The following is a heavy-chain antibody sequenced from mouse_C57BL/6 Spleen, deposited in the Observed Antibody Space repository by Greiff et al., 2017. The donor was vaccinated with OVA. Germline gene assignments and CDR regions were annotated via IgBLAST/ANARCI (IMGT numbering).Heavy chain of an antibody. CDR3: TREGLRRRKGFAY. J-gene: IGHJ3*01. V-gene: IGHV1-15*01. Sequence: QVQLQQSGAELVRPGASVTLSCKASGYTFTDYEMHWVKQTPVHGLEWIGAIDPETGGTAYNQKFKGKAILTADKSSSTAYMELRSLTSEDSAVYYCTREGLRRRKGFAYWGQGTLVTVSA. D-gene: IGHD2-4*01. CDR1: GYTFTDYE. CDR2: IDPETGGT.